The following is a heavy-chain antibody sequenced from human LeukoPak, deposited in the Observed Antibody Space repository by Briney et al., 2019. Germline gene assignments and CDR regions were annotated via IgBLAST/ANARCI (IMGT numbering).Heavy chain of an antibody. V-gene: IGHV3-74*01. CDR2: ISTDGSST. CDR1: GFTFSRYW. CDR3: ARDIATAGHLAFDY. D-gene: IGHD6-13*01. J-gene: IGHJ4*02. Sequence: GGSLRLSCAASGFTFSRYWMHWLRQAPGKGLVWVSRISTDGSSTSYADSVKGRFTISRDNGKNSLYLQMNSLRAEDTAVYYCARDIATAGHLAFDYWGQGILVTVSS.